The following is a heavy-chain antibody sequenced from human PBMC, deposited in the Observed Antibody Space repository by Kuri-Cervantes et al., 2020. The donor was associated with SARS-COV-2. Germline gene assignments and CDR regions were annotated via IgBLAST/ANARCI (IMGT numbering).Heavy chain of an antibody. D-gene: IGHD3-10*01. CDR1: GFTFERFA. CDR2: ISGHSERT. CDR3: ARKGSGGWYFDL. V-gene: IGHV3-20*04. Sequence: GESLKISCEVSGFTFERFAMGWVRQAPGKGLEWVSSISGHSERTYYADSVKGRFTISRDNAKNSLYLQMNSLRAEDTALYYCARKGSGGWYFDLWGRGTLVTVSS. J-gene: IGHJ2*01.